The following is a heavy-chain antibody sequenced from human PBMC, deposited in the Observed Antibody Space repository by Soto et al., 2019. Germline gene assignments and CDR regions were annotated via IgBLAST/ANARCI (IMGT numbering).Heavy chain of an antibody. CDR2: IYYSGST. CDR1: GGSISSGGYY. CDR3: ARDKYNWNYHRDCWYFDL. J-gene: IGHJ2*01. D-gene: IGHD1-7*01. Sequence: QVQLQESGPGLVKPSQTLSLTCTVSGGSISSGGYYWSWIRQHPGKGLEWIGYIYYSGSTYYNPSLKSRVTISVDTSKNQFSLKLSSVTAADTAVYYRARDKYNWNYHRDCWYFDLWGRGTLVTVSS. V-gene: IGHV4-31*03.